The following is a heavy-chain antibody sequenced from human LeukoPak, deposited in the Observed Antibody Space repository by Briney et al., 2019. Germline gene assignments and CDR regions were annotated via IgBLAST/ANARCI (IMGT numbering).Heavy chain of an antibody. CDR2: INHSGST. Sequence: SETLSLTCAVYGGSFSGYYWSWIRQPPGKGLEWIGEINHSGSTNYNPSLKSRVTISVDTSKNQFSLKLSSVTAADTAVYYCARGHIAAAGTGLIDYWGQGTLVTVSS. D-gene: IGHD6-13*01. CDR1: GGSFSGYY. CDR3: ARGHIAAAGTGLIDY. V-gene: IGHV4-34*01. J-gene: IGHJ4*02.